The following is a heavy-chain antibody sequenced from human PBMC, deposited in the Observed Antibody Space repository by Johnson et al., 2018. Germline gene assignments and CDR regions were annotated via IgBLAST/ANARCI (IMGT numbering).Heavy chain of an antibody. D-gene: IGHD2-21*02. CDR3: TRRAVTARGAHAFDI. V-gene: IGHV3-23*04. CDR1: GFTFSSYA. CDR2: ISGSGGST. J-gene: IGHJ3*02. Sequence: VQLVESGGGLVQXGGSXRLXCAASGFTFSSYAMSWVRQAPGKGLEWVSAISGSGGSTYYADSVKGRFTISRDNSKNTLYLQMNSLRAEDTAVYYCTRRAVTARGAHAFDIWGQGTMVTVSS.